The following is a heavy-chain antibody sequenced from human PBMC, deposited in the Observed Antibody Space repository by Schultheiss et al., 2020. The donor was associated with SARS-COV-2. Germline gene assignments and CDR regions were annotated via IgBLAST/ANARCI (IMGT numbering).Heavy chain of an antibody. Sequence: GESLKISCAASGFTFSSYGMHWVRQAPGKGLEWVAVIWYDGSNKYYADSVKGRFTISRDNSKNTLYLQMNSLRAEDTAVYYCAKPYYYGSGSYGGFDYWGQGTLVTVSS. CDR3: AKPYYYGSGSYGGFDY. J-gene: IGHJ4*02. CDR2: IWYDGSNK. CDR1: GFTFSSYG. V-gene: IGHV3-30*02. D-gene: IGHD3-10*01.